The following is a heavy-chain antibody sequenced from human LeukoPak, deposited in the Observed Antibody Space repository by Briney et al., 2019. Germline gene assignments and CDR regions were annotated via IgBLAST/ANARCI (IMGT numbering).Heavy chain of an antibody. CDR2: ISSSSSTI. CDR1: GFTFSSYS. D-gene: IGHD4-17*01. J-gene: IGHJ4*02. CDR3: ARDLDYGDYPMDY. Sequence: PGGSLRLSCAASGFTFSSYSMNWVRRAPGKGLEWVSYISSSSSTIYYADSVKGRFTISRDNAKNSLYLQMNSLRAEDTAVYYCARDLDYGDYPMDYWGQGTLVTVSS. V-gene: IGHV3-48*01.